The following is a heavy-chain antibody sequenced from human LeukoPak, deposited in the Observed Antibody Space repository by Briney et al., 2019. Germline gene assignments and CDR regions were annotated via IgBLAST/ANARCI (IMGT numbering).Heavy chain of an antibody. V-gene: IGHV3-74*03. CDR2: IDGDGSST. J-gene: IGHJ4*02. Sequence: GESLRLSCAASGCTFSTYWMHWVRQAPGKGLVWVSRIDGDGSSTKNAHSVKGRFAITRDNAKNTLYLQMNSLRAEDTAVYYCARDRGGYFDYWGQGTLVTVSS. D-gene: IGHD3-3*01. CDR3: ARDRGGYFDY. CDR1: GCTFSTYW.